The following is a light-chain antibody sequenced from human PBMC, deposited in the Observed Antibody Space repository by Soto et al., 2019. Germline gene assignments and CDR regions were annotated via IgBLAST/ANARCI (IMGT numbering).Light chain of an antibody. CDR3: QQRSNWPLT. CDR1: QSVSSY. J-gene: IGKJ4*01. CDR2: DAS. V-gene: IGKV3-11*01. Sequence: EIVLTQSPATLSLSPGERATLSCRASQSVSSYLAWYQQKPGQAPRLLIYDASNRATGIPARFSGSGSGTDVTPTISSLEPEEFAVYYCQQRSNWPLTFGGGTKVEIK.